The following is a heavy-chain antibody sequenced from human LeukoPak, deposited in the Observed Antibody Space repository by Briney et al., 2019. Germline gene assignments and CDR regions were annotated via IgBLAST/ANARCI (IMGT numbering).Heavy chain of an antibody. Sequence: SETLSLTCAVSGGSISRYYWSWIRPPPGKGLEWVGHIYYTGRIYYNPSVMSRLPISVDRSKNQFSLKLTSVTAAHTAVYYCARALNNYYDFSHFDPWGQGTPVTVPS. J-gene: IGHJ5*02. CDR1: GGSISRYY. D-gene: IGHD3-3*01. V-gene: IGHV4-59*01. CDR2: IYYTGRI. CDR3: ARALNNYYDFSHFDP.